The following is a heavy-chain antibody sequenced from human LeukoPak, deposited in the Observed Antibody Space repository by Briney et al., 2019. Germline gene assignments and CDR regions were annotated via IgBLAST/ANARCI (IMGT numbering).Heavy chain of an antibody. CDR2: IYYSGST. CDR1: DGSIDSYY. J-gene: IGHJ4*02. D-gene: IGHD1-14*01. Sequence: SETLSLTCTVSDGSIDSYYWSWIRQPPGKGLEWIGYIYYSGSTNYNPSLKSRVTISLDTSKNQFSLKLSSVTAADTAVYYCARDPGYYFDYWGQGTLVTVSS. V-gene: IGHV4-59*01. CDR3: ARDPGYYFDY.